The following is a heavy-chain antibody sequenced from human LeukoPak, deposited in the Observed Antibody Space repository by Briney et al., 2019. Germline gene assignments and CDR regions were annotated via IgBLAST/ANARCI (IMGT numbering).Heavy chain of an antibody. Sequence: GSLRLSCAASGFTFSGHGMNWVRQAPGKGLEWIGEILHTESTNYNPSLKSRVTMSVDKSKNQFSLKLTSVTAADTAVYYCIYGGNSGDWVYWGQGTLVTVSS. J-gene: IGHJ4*02. CDR2: ILHTEST. CDR1: GFTFSGHGM. V-gene: IGHV4-4*02. D-gene: IGHD4-23*01. CDR3: IYGGNSGDWVY.